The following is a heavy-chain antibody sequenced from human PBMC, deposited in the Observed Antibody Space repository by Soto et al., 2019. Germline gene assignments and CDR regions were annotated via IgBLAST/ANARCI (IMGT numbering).Heavy chain of an antibody. J-gene: IGHJ3*02. Sequence: GGSLRLSCAASGFTFSSYWMSWVRQAPGKGLEWVANIKQDGSEKYYVDSVKGRFTISRDNAKNSLYLQMNSLRAEDTAVYYCARDLSRGYYDFWSGYPNDAFDICGQGTRVTVSS. D-gene: IGHD3-3*01. CDR2: IKQDGSEK. CDR3: ARDLSRGYYDFWSGYPNDAFDI. V-gene: IGHV3-7*01. CDR1: GFTFSSYW.